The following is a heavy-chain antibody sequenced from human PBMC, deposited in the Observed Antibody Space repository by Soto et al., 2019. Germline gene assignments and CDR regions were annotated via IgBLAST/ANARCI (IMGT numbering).Heavy chain of an antibody. CDR1: GYTFTGYY. J-gene: IGHJ4*02. CDR2: INPNSGGT. CDR3: ARALHVWGSYRLAY. V-gene: IGHV1-2*02. Sequence: ASVKVSCKASGYTFTGYYMHWVRQAPGQGLEWMGWINPNSGGTNYAQKFQGRVTMTRDTSTSTAYMELSRLRSDDTAVYYCARALHVWGSYRLAYWGQGTLVTVSS. D-gene: IGHD3-16*02.